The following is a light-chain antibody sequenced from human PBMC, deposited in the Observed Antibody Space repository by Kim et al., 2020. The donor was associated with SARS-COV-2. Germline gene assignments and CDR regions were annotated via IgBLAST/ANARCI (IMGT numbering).Light chain of an antibody. V-gene: IGLV1-40*01. CDR1: RSNIGAGHD. J-gene: IGLJ3*02. CDR3: QTYDTSLSGAV. CDR2: GDT. Sequence: QSVLTQPPSVSGAPGQRVTISCTGSRSNIGAGHDVHWYQQLPGTAPKLLIHGDTTRPSGVPARFSGSKSGTSASLAISGLQAEDEAVYFCQTYDTSLSGAVFGGGTKLTVL.